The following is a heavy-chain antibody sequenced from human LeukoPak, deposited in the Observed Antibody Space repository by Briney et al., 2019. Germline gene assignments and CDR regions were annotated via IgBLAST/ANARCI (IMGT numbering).Heavy chain of an antibody. CDR2: ISGSGGST. Sequence: GGSLRLSCAASGFTFSSYAMSWVRQAPGKALEWVSAISGSGGSTYYADSVKGRFTISRDNSKNTLYLQMNSLGAEDTAVYYCAKEQLVRRSSDFDYWGQGTLVTVSS. CDR1: GFTFSSYA. V-gene: IGHV3-23*01. J-gene: IGHJ4*02. D-gene: IGHD6-6*01. CDR3: AKEQLVRRSSDFDY.